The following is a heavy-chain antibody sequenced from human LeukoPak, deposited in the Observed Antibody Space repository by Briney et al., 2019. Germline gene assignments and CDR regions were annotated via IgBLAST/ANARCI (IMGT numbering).Heavy chain of an antibody. J-gene: IGHJ3*02. CDR1: GFTFSSYW. Sequence: GGSLRLSCAASGFTFSSYWMSWVRQAPGMGLEWVANIKQDGSEKYYVDSVKGRFTISRDNAKNSLYLQMNSLRAEDTAVYYCARDGLQAAWRSDAFDIWGQGTMVTVSS. D-gene: IGHD6-13*01. CDR2: IKQDGSEK. V-gene: IGHV3-7*01. CDR3: ARDGLQAAWRSDAFDI.